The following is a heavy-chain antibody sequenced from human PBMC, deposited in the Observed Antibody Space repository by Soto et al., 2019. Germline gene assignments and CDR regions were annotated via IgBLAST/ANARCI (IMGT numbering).Heavy chain of an antibody. Sequence: ASETLSLTCTVSGGSISSSSYYWGWIRQPPGKGLEWIGGIYYSGSTYYNPSLKSRVTISVDTSKNQFSLKLSSVTAADTAVYYCARPGVLAAAGFLEDYGMDVWGQGTTVTVSS. CDR3: ARPGVLAAAGFLEDYGMDV. CDR2: IYYSGST. CDR1: GGSISSSSYY. D-gene: IGHD6-13*01. V-gene: IGHV4-39*01. J-gene: IGHJ6*02.